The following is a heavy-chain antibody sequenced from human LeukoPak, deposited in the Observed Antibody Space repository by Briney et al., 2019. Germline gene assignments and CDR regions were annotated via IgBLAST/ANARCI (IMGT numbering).Heavy chain of an antibody. D-gene: IGHD6-13*01. Sequence: GGSLRLSCAASGFTFSSYWMSWVRQAPGKGLEWVANIKQDGSEKYYVDSVKGRFTISRDNAKNSLYLQMNSLRAEDTAVYYCARDKSSSWYYYYYYMDVWGKGTTVTISS. V-gene: IGHV3-7*01. J-gene: IGHJ6*03. CDR1: GFTFSSYW. CDR2: IKQDGSEK. CDR3: ARDKSSSWYYYYYYMDV.